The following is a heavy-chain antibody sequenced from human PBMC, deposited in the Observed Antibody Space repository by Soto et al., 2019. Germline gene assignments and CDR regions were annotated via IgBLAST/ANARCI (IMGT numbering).Heavy chain of an antibody. J-gene: IGHJ5*02. D-gene: IGHD2-15*01. V-gene: IGHV3-53*01. CDR1: GFSVSNSY. CDR2: LYSGGTT. CDR3: VRDRGGSYWLDP. Sequence: EVQLVESGGGLVQPGGSLRISCVASGFSVSNSYMSWVRQAPGKGLEWVSILYSGGTTYYADSVKARFTFSRDTSENTVFLQMNNLRVEDTAVYYCVRDRGGSYWLDPWGQGTLVTVSS.